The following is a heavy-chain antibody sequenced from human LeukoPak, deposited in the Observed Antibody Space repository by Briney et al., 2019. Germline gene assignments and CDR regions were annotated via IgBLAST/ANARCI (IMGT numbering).Heavy chain of an antibody. Sequence: SETLSLTCTVSGGSISNSYWSWIRQPPGKGLESIGYIHYTGRTNYNPSLKSRVTISVDTSKNQFSLSLSSVTAADTAVYYCARVTMIVGGIDYWGQGTLVTVSS. J-gene: IGHJ4*02. CDR2: IHYTGRT. CDR3: ARVTMIVGGIDY. CDR1: GGSISNSY. D-gene: IGHD3-22*01. V-gene: IGHV4-59*08.